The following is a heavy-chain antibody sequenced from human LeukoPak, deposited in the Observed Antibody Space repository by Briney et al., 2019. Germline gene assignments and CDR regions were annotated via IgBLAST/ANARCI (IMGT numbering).Heavy chain of an antibody. CDR1: GFTFSSYN. CDR2: IDSSSRYI. J-gene: IGHJ4*02. Sequence: PGGSLRLSCAASGFTFSSYNMDWVRQAPGKGLEWVSFIDSSSRYIYQADSVKGRFTISRDNAKSSVFLQMNSLRAEDTAVYYCARDDGFRSLDYWGQGTLVTVSS. V-gene: IGHV3-21*01. CDR3: ARDDGFRSLDY. D-gene: IGHD1-14*01.